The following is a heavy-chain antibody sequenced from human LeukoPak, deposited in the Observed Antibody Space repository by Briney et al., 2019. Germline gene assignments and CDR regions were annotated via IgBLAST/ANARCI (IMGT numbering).Heavy chain of an antibody. CDR3: AGDLLEAVAGTGYYFDY. V-gene: IGHV1-18*01. Sequence: ASVKVSCKASGYTFTIYAISWVRQAPGQGLEWMAWISPSNGNTNYAQKLQGRVTMTTDTSTSTAYMELRSLRSDDTAVYYCAGDLLEAVAGTGYYFDYWGQGTLVTVSS. CDR1: GYTFTIYA. D-gene: IGHD6-19*01. CDR2: ISPSNGNT. J-gene: IGHJ4*02.